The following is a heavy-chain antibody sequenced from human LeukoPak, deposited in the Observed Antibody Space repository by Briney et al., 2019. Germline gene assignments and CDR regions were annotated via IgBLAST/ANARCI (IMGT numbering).Heavy chain of an antibody. CDR3: AKDPRPNYYDSSGYQGPRGY. Sequence: GGSLRLSCAASGFTFSSYAMSWVRQAPGEGPEWVSAISGSGGSTYYADSVKGRFTISRDNSKNTLYLQMNSLRAEDTAVYYCAKDPRPNYYDSSGYQGPRGYWGQGTLVTVSS. D-gene: IGHD3-22*01. CDR1: GFTFSSYA. V-gene: IGHV3-23*01. J-gene: IGHJ4*02. CDR2: ISGSGGST.